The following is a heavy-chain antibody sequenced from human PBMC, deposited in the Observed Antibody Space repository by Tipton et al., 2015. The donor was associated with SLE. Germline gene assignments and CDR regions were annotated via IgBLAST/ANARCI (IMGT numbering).Heavy chain of an antibody. CDR2: IYYSGST. V-gene: IGHV4-61*05. CDR1: GGSISSSSYY. Sequence: TLSLTCTVSGGSISSSSYYWGWIRQPPGKGLEWIGYIYYSGSTNYNPSLKSRVTISVDTSKNQFSLKLSSVTAADTAVYYCARSDSAIAVAGQAFDIWGQGTMVTVSS. CDR3: ARSDSAIAVAGQAFDI. D-gene: IGHD6-19*01. J-gene: IGHJ3*02.